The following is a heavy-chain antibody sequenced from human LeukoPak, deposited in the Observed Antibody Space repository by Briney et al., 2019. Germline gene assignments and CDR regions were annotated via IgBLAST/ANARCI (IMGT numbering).Heavy chain of an antibody. J-gene: IGHJ4*02. CDR3: ARGGYYGSGSTDY. D-gene: IGHD3-10*01. V-gene: IGHV4-34*01. CDR2: INHSGST. Sequence: PSETLSLTCAVYGGSFSGYYRSWIRQPPGKGLEWIGEINHSGSTNYNPSLKSLVTISVDTSKSQSSLKLSSVTAADTAVYYCARGGYYGSGSTDYWGQGTLVTVSS. CDR1: GGSFSGYY.